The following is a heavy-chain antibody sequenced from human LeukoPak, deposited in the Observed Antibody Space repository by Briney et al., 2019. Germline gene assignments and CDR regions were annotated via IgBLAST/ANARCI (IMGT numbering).Heavy chain of an antibody. CDR1: GGSIRTSY. CDR3: ARDSAFATNYYDP. J-gene: IGHJ5*02. CDR2: IYNTGGT. V-gene: IGHV4-59*01. Sequence: PSETPSLTCTVSGGSIRTSYWNWIRQSPGKGLEWIGYIYNTGGTNYNPSLKGRVTMSIDTSKNQFSLKLRSVTAADTAVYYCARDSAFATNYYDPWGQGTLVTVSS. D-gene: IGHD2-15*01.